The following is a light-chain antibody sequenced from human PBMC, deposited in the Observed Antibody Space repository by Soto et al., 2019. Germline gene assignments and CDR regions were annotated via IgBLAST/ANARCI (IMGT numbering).Light chain of an antibody. CDR1: QSIRSY. CDR3: QQSYTTPFT. J-gene: IGKJ3*01. Sequence: DIQMTQSPSSLSASVGDRVTITCRASQSIRSYLNWYQQKPEKAPELLIYEASSLQSGVPSRFSGSGSGTDFTLTISSLQPEDFPTYYCQQSYTTPFTFGPGTKVDIK. V-gene: IGKV1-39*01. CDR2: EAS.